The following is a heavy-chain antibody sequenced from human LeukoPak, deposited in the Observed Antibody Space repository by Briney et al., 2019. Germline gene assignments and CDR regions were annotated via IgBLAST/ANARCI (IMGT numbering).Heavy chain of an antibody. J-gene: IGHJ4*02. Sequence: GESLKISCQVSGYIFTNYWIGWVRQMPGKGLESMGIIYPADSDTTYSPSFQGPVTISADKSISTVYLQWSSLRASDTAIYYCAREVAEAGGFDYWGQGTLVTVSS. CDR1: GYIFTNYW. CDR2: IYPADSDT. V-gene: IGHV5-51*01. CDR3: AREVAEAGGFDY. D-gene: IGHD6-19*01.